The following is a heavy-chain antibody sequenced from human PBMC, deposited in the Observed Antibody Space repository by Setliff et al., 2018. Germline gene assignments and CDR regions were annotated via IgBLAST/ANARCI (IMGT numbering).Heavy chain of an antibody. D-gene: IGHD1-26*01. Sequence: GGSLRLSCAASGFTFSRYGIHWVRQAPGRGLEWVAFIPNDGRNKYYADSVKGRFTISRDNSKNTVYLQMNTLRVEDTAVYYSAKEVGPTTGGHYGMDVWGQGTLVTVSS. CDR3: AKEVGPTTGGHYGMDV. J-gene: IGHJ6*02. V-gene: IGHV3-30*02. CDR2: IPNDGRNK. CDR1: GFTFSRYG.